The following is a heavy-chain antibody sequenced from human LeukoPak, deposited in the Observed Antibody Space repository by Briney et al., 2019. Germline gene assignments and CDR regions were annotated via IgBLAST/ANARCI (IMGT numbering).Heavy chain of an antibody. V-gene: IGHV1-8*03. J-gene: IGHJ3*02. CDR1: GYTFTSYD. CDR2: MNPNSGNT. D-gene: IGHD3-22*01. Sequence: ASVKVSCKASGYTFTSYDINWVRQATGQGLEWMGWMNPNSGNTGYAQKFQGRVTITRNTSISTAYMELSSLRSEDTAVYYRARRRTYYDSSGYSSDAFDIWGQGTMVTVSS. CDR3: ARRRTYYDSSGYSSDAFDI.